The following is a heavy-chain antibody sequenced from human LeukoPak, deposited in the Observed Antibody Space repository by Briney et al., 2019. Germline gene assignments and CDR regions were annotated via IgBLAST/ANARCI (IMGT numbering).Heavy chain of an antibody. D-gene: IGHD6-6*01. Sequence: PSETLSLTCAVYGGSFSGYYWSWIRQPPGKGLEWIGEINHSGGTNYNPSLKSRVTISVDTSKNQFSLKLSSVTAADTAVYYCARAPSSSSAYFDYWGQGTLVTVSS. CDR2: INHSGGT. CDR1: GGSFSGYY. CDR3: ARAPSSSSAYFDY. J-gene: IGHJ4*02. V-gene: IGHV4-34*01.